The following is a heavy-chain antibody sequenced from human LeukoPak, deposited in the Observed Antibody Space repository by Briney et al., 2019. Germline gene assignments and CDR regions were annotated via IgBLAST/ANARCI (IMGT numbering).Heavy chain of an antibody. D-gene: IGHD6-6*01. V-gene: IGHV3-11*04. CDR1: AFTFSDYH. Sequence: PGGSLRLSCAASAFTFSDYHMSWIRPAPGRGLEWVSYISGTSLTIFYADSVKGRFTVSRDNAKNSLYLQMNSLRAEDTAVYYCARMIADRPHYYYYMDVWGTGTTVTVSS. CDR3: ARMIADRPHYYYYMDV. J-gene: IGHJ6*03. CDR2: ISGTSLTI.